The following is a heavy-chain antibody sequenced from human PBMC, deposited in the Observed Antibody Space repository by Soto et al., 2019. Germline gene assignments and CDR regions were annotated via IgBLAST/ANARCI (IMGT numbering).Heavy chain of an antibody. CDR3: ARGREDFHAGSGPRWMWLAP. J-gene: IGHJ5*02. V-gene: IGHV4-59*01. Sequence: QVQLQESGPGLVKPSETLSLTCTVSGGSISSDFWSWIRQPPGKGLEWIGYISISGNTDYSPSLKRRGTIXAXTXXNQFSLKLRSVNTADTAVYFCARGREDFHAGSGPRWMWLAPWGQGTLVTVSS. CDR2: ISISGNT. D-gene: IGHD3-3*01. CDR1: GGSISSDF.